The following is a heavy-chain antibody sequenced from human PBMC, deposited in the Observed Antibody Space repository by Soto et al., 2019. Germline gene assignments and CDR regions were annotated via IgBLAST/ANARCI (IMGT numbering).Heavy chain of an antibody. D-gene: IGHD2-2*01. V-gene: IGHV1-18*01. CDR1: CYTFSNCG. CDR2: ISLYSDGT. J-gene: IGHJ5*02. CDR3: ARVVPGAEAWFGP. Sequence: SVKGSCRTSCYTFSNCGITWVRQAPGQPLEWLGWISLYSDGTNYAQKFQGRVSMTTDTSTTTAYMELRSLRSDDTAVYYCARVVPGAEAWFGPWGQGTLVTVSS.